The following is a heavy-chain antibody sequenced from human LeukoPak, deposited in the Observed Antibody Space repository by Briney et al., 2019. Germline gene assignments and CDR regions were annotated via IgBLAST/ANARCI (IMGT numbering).Heavy chain of an antibody. V-gene: IGHV3-73*01. CDR1: GFTFSGSA. Sequence: GGSLRLSCAASGFTFSGSAMHWVRQASGKGLEWVGRIRSKANSYATAYAASVKGRFTISRDDSKNTAYLQMNSLKTEDTAVYYCTRHNEQWLVGFDYWGQGTLVTVSS. J-gene: IGHJ4*02. CDR2: IRSKANSYAT. CDR3: TRHNEQWLVGFDY. D-gene: IGHD6-19*01.